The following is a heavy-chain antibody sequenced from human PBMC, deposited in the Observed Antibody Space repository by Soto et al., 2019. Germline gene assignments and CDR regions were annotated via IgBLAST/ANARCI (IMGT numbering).Heavy chain of an antibody. CDR1: RFSFSTSAVG. V-gene: IGHV2-5*02. CDR3: AHLYWDASGTRYSFDY. CDR2: IYWDDDK. D-gene: IGHD6-13*01. J-gene: IGHJ4*02. Sequence: QITLTESGPTLVKPTQTLTLTCTFSRFSFSTSAVGVGWIRQPPGKALEWLALIYWDDDKRYSPFLKSRLTITKDTSTNQVVLTMTNMDPVDTGTYYCAHLYWDASGTRYSFDYWGQGTLVTISS.